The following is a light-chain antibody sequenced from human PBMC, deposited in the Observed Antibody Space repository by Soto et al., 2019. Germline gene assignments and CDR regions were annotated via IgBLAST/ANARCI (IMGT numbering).Light chain of an antibody. J-gene: IGKJ1*01. Sequence: EIVLSQSPATLSLSPGERATLSCRASQSVSSYLAWYQQKPGQAPRLLIYDASKRATGIPARFSGSGSGTEFNLTISSLQSEDFGVYYCQQYDNWPRTFGQGTKVDIK. CDR2: DAS. CDR1: QSVSSY. V-gene: IGKV3D-15*01. CDR3: QQYDNWPRT.